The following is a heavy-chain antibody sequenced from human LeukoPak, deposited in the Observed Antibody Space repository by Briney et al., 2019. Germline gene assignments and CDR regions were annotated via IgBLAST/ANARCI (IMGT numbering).Heavy chain of an antibody. CDR1: GYTFTGYY. D-gene: IGHD1-26*01. V-gene: IGHV1-2*02. CDR2: INPNSGGT. Sequence: ASVKVSCKASGYTFTGYYMHWVRQAPGQGLEWMGWINPNSGGTNYAQKFQGRVTMTRDTSISTAYMELSRLRSDDTAVYYCARCGRRIVGATNYYYYYMDVWGKGTTVTVSS. CDR3: ARCGRRIVGATNYYYYYMDV. J-gene: IGHJ6*03.